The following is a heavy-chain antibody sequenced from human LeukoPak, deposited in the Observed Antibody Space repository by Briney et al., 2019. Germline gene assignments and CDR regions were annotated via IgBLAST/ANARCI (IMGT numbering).Heavy chain of an antibody. V-gene: IGHV4-38-2*02. J-gene: IGHJ4*02. CDR1: GYSISNSYY. D-gene: IGHD3-22*01. Sequence: SETLSLTCAVSGYSISNSYYWGWIRQPPGKGLEWIGSIYHTGGTYYNPSPKSRVTISIDTSKNQFSPNLSSVTAADTAVYYCARDAQTYYYDTSGYYFEYWGQGPLVTVSS. CDR2: IYHTGGT. CDR3: ARDAQTYYYDTSGYYFEY.